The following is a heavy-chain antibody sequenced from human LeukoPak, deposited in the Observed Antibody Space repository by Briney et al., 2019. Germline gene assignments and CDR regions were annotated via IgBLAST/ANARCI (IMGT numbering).Heavy chain of an antibody. J-gene: IGHJ4*02. D-gene: IGHD6-19*01. Sequence: GGSLRLSCAASGFTFSSYDMHWVRQATGKGLEWVSAIGTAGDTYYPGSVKGRFTISRENAKNSLYLQMNSLRAGDTAVYYCARGKYSSGWYDPSHSDYWGQGTLVTVSS. V-gene: IGHV3-13*01. CDR3: ARGKYSSGWYDPSHSDY. CDR1: GFTFSSYD. CDR2: IGTAGDT.